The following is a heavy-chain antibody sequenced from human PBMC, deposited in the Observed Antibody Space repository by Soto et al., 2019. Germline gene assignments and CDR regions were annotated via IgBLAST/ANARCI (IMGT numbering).Heavy chain of an antibody. J-gene: IGHJ4*02. CDR1: GGSFSGYY. Sequence: SETLSLTCAVYGGSFSGYYWSWIRQPPGKGLEWIGEINHSGSTNYNPSLKSRVTISVDTSKNQFSLKLSSVTAADTAVYYCARVRAGYGDYVFDYWGQGTLVTVSS. CDR2: INHSGST. CDR3: ARVRAGYGDYVFDY. V-gene: IGHV4-34*01. D-gene: IGHD4-17*01.